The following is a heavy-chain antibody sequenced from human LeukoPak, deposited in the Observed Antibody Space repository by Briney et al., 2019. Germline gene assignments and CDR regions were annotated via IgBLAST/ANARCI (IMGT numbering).Heavy chain of an antibody. CDR2: ISSSITTI. V-gene: IGHV3-48*04. CDR1: GFTFRTYN. D-gene: IGHD3-10*02. CDR3: AELGITMIGGV. Sequence: GGSLRLSCAASGFTFRTYNMNWVRQAPGKGLEWVSYISSSITTIYYADSVKGRFTISRDNAKNSLYLQMNSLRAEDTAVYYCAELGITMIGGVWGKGTTVTISS. J-gene: IGHJ6*04.